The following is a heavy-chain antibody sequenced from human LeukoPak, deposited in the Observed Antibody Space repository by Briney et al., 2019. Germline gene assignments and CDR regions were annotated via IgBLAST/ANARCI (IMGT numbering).Heavy chain of an antibody. CDR2: IYSGGST. Sequence: PGGSLRLSCAASGFTLSSNYMSWVRQAPGKGLEWVSVIYSGGSTYYADSVKGRFTISRDNSKNTLYLQMNSLRAEDTAVYYCAKADYYYYMDVWGKGTTVTVSS. CDR1: GFTLSSNY. V-gene: IGHV3-53*01. J-gene: IGHJ6*03. CDR3: AKADYYYYMDV.